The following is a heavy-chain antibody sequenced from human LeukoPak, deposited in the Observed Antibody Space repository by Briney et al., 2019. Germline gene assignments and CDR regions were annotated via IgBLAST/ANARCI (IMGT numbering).Heavy chain of an antibody. CDR2: ISSNGGST. D-gene: IGHD5-12*01. V-gene: IGHV3-64D*06. CDR1: GFTFSSYA. Sequence: GGSLSLSRSASGFTFSSYAMHWVRQAPGKGLEYVSAISSNGGSTYYADSVKGRFTISRDNSKNTLYLQMSSLRAEDTAVYYCVKSDSGYDQIDYWGQGTLVTVSS. J-gene: IGHJ4*02. CDR3: VKSDSGYDQIDY.